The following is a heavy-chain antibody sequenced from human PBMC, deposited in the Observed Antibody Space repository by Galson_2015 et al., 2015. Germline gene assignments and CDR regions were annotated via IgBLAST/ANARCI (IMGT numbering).Heavy chain of an antibody. Sequence: SLRPSCAASGFTFSSYGMHWVRQAPGKGLEWVAVISYDGSNKYYADSVKGRFTISRDNSKNTLYLQMNSLRAEDTAVYYCAKDLLPSRILNYYYYYGMDVWGQGTTVTVSS. CDR3: AKDLLPSRILNYYYYYGMDV. D-gene: IGHD3-3*01. CDR2: ISYDGSNK. J-gene: IGHJ6*02. CDR1: GFTFSSYG. V-gene: IGHV3-30*18.